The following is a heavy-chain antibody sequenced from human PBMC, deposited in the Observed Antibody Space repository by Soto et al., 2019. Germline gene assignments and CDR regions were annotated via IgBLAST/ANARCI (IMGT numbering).Heavy chain of an antibody. Sequence: SVKVSCKASGGTFSSYAISWVRQAPGQGLEWMGGIIPIFGTANYAQKFQGRVTITADKSTSTAYMGLSSLRSEDTAVYYCARGRSDGGYSGYDYGEYYYYYGMDVWGQGTTVTVS. CDR3: ARGRSDGGYSGYDYGEYYYYYGMDV. CDR2: IIPIFGTA. V-gene: IGHV1-69*06. J-gene: IGHJ6*02. D-gene: IGHD5-12*01. CDR1: GGTFSSYA.